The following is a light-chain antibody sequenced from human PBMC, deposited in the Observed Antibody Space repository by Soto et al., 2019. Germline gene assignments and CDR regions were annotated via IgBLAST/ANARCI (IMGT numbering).Light chain of an antibody. CDR2: GAS. Sequence: DIVLTQSPGTLSLSPGERAALSCRASQSVSSNYLAWYQQKPGQAPRLLIFGASNRATGIADRFSGSGSGTDFTLTISRLEPEDFAVYYCQQYGSSPPITFGQGTRLEIK. CDR3: QQYGSSPPIT. J-gene: IGKJ5*01. CDR1: QSVSSNY. V-gene: IGKV3-20*01.